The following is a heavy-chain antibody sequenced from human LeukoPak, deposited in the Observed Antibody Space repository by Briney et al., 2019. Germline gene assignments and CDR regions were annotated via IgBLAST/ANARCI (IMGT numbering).Heavy chain of an antibody. D-gene: IGHD4-17*01. Sequence: GGSLRLSCAASGFTFSSYSMNWVRQAPGKGLEWVSSISSSGSYVYYADSVKGRFTISRDNAKNSLFLQMNSLRAEDTAVYYCARGPYGDYVAEYFQHWGQGTLVTVSS. V-gene: IGHV3-21*01. CDR3: ARGPYGDYVAEYFQH. J-gene: IGHJ1*01. CDR2: ISSSGSYV. CDR1: GFTFSSYS.